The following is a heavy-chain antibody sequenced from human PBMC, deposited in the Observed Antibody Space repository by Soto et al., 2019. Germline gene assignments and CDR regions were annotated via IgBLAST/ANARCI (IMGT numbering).Heavy chain of an antibody. D-gene: IGHD2-15*01. V-gene: IGHV3-23*01. CDR3: VKALAASGWCDP. CDR1: GFMFSGYA. Sequence: EVQLLESGGGLAQPGESLTLSCAASGFMFSGYAMSWVRQAPGKGLEWVSAVSNSGTSTSYADSVKGRFTISRDNSKNTLYLQMSSLGAEDTALYYCVKALAASGWCDPWGQGTMVIVSS. J-gene: IGHJ5*02. CDR2: VSNSGTST.